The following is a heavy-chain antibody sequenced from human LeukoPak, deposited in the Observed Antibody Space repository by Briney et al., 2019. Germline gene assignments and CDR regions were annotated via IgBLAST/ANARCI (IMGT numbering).Heavy chain of an antibody. CDR2: ISAYNGDT. CDR1: GYTLTSCV. Sequence: GASVKVSCKASGYTLTSCVISWVRQAPGQGLEWMGWISAYNGDTNYPQKLQDRVTMTTDTSTSTAYMELRSLRSDDTAVYYCACDSWPKSYDILTAYSYWGQGTLVTVSS. V-gene: IGHV1-18*01. J-gene: IGHJ4*02. CDR3: ACDSWPKSYDILTAYSY. D-gene: IGHD3-9*01.